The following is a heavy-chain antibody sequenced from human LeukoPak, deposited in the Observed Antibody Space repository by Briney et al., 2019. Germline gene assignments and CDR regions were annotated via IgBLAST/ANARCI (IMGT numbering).Heavy chain of an antibody. Sequence: SETLSLTCTVSGGSISSSSYYWSWIRQPPGKGLEWIGYIYYSGSTNYNPSLKSRVTISVDTSKNQFSLKLSSVTAADTAVYYCARGPWTTVTSFDYWGQGTLVTVSS. CDR2: IYYSGST. V-gene: IGHV4-61*01. D-gene: IGHD4-17*01. CDR1: GGSISSSSYY. CDR3: ARGPWTTVTSFDY. J-gene: IGHJ4*02.